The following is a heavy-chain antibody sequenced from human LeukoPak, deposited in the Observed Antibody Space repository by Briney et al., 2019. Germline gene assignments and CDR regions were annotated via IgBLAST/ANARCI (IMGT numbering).Heavy chain of an antibody. V-gene: IGHV5-51*01. CDR2: IYPGDSDT. CDR1: GYSFTTYW. Sequence: GESLKISCKGSGYSFTTYWIGWVRQMPGKGLEWMGIIYPGDSDTRYNPSFQGQVTISADRSISTAYLQWSSLKASDTAMYYCARVAITGYSSSSDYFDNWGQGTLVIVSS. CDR3: ARVAITGYSSSSDYFDN. J-gene: IGHJ4*02. D-gene: IGHD6-6*01.